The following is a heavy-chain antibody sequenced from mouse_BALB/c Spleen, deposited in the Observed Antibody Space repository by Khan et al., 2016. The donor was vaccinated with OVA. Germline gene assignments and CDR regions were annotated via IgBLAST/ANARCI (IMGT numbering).Heavy chain of an antibody. CDR3: ARSPYGNFAY. J-gene: IGHJ3*01. CDR2: ISSDGDYT. D-gene: IGHD2-1*01. CDR1: GFTFSTYA. Sequence: EVELVESGGGLVKPGGSLKLSCAASGFTFSTYAMSWVRQTPEKRLEWVATISSDGDYTYYPDNVTGRFTISRDNAKKTLYLQMSILRSEDTAMYYCARSPYGNFAYWGQGTLVTVSA. V-gene: IGHV5-9-3*01.